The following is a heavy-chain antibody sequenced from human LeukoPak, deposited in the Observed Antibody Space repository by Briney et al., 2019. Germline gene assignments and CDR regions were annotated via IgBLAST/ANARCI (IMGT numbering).Heavy chain of an antibody. V-gene: IGHV1-69*04. CDR3: AREHVDIVATTNYYYGMDV. D-gene: IGHD5-12*01. CDR2: NIPILGIA. CDR1: GGTFSSYA. J-gene: IGHJ6*02. Sequence: ASVKVSCKASGGTFSSYAISWVRQAPGQGLEWMGRNIPILGIANYAQKFQGRVTITADKSTSTAYMELSSLRSEDTAVYYCAREHVDIVATTNYYYGMDVWGQGTTVTVSS.